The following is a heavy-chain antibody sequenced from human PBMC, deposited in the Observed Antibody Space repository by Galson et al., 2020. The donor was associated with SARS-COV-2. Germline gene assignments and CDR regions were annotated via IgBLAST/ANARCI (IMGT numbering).Heavy chain of an antibody. J-gene: IGHJ3*02. CDR3: ARDSITHDAFDI. V-gene: IGHV3-30*04. Sequence: GGSLRLSCAASGFTFSSYAMPWVRQAPGKGLEWVAVISYDGSNKYYADSVKGRFTISRDNSKNTLYLQMNSLRPEDTAVYYCARDSITHDAFDIWGQGNGHRLF. CDR2: ISYDGSNK. D-gene: IGHD1-20*01. CDR1: GFTFSSYA.